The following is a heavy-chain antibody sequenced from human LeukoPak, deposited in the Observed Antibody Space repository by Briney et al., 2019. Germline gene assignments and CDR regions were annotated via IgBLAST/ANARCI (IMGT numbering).Heavy chain of an antibody. D-gene: IGHD6-19*01. Sequence: SSETLSLTCTVSGGSISSYYWSWIRQPAGKGLEWIGRIYTSGSTNYNPSLKSRVTMSVDTSKNQFSLKLSSVTAADTAVYYCARDYSSGWXDYWXXXNXXTVS. CDR1: GGSISSYY. V-gene: IGHV4-4*07. CDR3: ARDYSSGWXDY. J-gene: IGHJ4*02. CDR2: IYTSGST.